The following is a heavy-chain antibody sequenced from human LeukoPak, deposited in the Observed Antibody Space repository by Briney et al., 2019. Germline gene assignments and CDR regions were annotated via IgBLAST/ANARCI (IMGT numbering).Heavy chain of an antibody. V-gene: IGHV4-34*01. D-gene: IGHD5-24*01. Sequence: PSETLSLTCAVYGGSFSNYYLTWIRQPPGKGLEWIGEIHPSGNTNYNPSLKSRLTISVDTSKNQFSLKLSSVTAADTAVYYCARGIDAYKGGNYWGQGTLVTVSS. J-gene: IGHJ4*02. CDR3: ARGIDAYKGGNY. CDR1: GGSFSNYY. CDR2: IHPSGNT.